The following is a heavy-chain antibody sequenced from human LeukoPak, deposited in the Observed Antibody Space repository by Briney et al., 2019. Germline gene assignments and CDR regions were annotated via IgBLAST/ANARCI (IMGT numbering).Heavy chain of an antibody. CDR1: GGSISSYY. CDR3: ARVKAIYDAFDI. J-gene: IGHJ3*02. CDR2: IYTSGST. Sequence: SETLSLTCTVSGGSISSYYWSWIRQPAGKGLEWIGRIYTSGSTNYNPSLKSRVTISVDTSKNQFSLKLSSVTAADTAVYYCARVKAIYDAFDIWGQGTMVTVSS. D-gene: IGHD5-18*01. V-gene: IGHV4-4*07.